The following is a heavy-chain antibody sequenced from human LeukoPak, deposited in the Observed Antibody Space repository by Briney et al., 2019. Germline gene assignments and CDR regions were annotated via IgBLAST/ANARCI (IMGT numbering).Heavy chain of an antibody. V-gene: IGHV3-74*01. CDR2: INTDGSTT. Sequence: GGSLRLSCAASGFTFSSYWMHWVRQVPGKGLVWVSRINTDGSTTSYAASVKGRFTISRDNAKNTLSLQMNSLRAEDTAVYYCARDSEYQRLDYWGQGTLVTVSS. D-gene: IGHD2-2*01. CDR1: GFTFSSYW. CDR3: ARDSEYQRLDY. J-gene: IGHJ4*02.